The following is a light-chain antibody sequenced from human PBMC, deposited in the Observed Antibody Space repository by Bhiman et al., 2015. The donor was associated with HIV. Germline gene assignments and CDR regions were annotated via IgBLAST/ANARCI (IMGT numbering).Light chain of an antibody. V-gene: IGLV1-44*01. Sequence: QSVLTQPPSASGSPGQRVTISCSGSSSNIGSNTVNWYQQLPGTAPKLHIYRNNQRPSGVPDRFSGSKSGTSASLAISGLQAEDEADYYCAAWDDSLNGQVFGGGTKLTVL. CDR3: AAWDDSLNGQV. CDR2: RNN. CDR1: SSNIGSNT. J-gene: IGLJ2*01.